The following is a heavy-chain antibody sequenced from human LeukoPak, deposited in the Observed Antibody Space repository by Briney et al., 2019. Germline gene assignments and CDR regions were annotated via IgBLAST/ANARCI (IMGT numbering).Heavy chain of an antibody. Sequence: PGGSLRLSCAASGFTFSNLGMHWVRQAPGKGLEWVALIWFDGSDKKYADSVKGRSTISRDNSKNTLFLQMNSLRVEDTAVYYCVRDNGPEQLALDLWGQGTLVTVSS. J-gene: IGHJ5*02. CDR2: IWFDGSDK. CDR3: VRDNGPEQLALDL. CDR1: GFTFSNLG. D-gene: IGHD6-6*01. V-gene: IGHV3-33*01.